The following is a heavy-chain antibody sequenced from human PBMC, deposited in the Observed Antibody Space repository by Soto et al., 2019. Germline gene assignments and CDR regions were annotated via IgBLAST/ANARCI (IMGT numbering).Heavy chain of an antibody. CDR2: IYSGGST. V-gene: IGHV3-53*01. J-gene: IGHJ1*01. CDR3: ARASFGYTKGYFQH. CDR1: GFTVSSNY. D-gene: IGHD3-16*02. Sequence: EVQLVESGGGLIQPGGSLRLSCAASGFTVSSNYMSWVRQAPGKGLEWVSVIYSGGSTYYADSVKGRFTISRDNSKNTLYLQMNSLRAVDTAVYYCARASFGYTKGYFQHWGQGTLVTVSS.